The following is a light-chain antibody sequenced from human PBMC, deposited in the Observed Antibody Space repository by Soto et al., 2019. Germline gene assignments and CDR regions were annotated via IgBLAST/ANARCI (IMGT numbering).Light chain of an antibody. Sequence: PSSLSASVGDRVTITCRASQSISSYLNWYQQKPGKAPKLLIYAASSLQSGVPSRFSGSGSGTDFTLTISSLQPEDFATYYCQQSYSTQITFGQGTRLEIK. J-gene: IGKJ5*01. CDR2: AAS. CDR3: QQSYSTQIT. V-gene: IGKV1-39*01. CDR1: QSISSY.